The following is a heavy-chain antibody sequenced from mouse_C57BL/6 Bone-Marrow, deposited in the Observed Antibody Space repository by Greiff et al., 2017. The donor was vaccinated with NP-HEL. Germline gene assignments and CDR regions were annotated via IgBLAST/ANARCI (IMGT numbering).Heavy chain of an antibody. CDR3: ARHYYGSSYDFDD. J-gene: IGHJ2*01. CDR2: ISSGGSYT. CDR1: GFTFSSYG. Sequence: EVQVVESGGDLVKPGGSLKLSCAASGFTFSSYGMSWVRQTPDKRLEWVAPISSGGSYTYYPDSVKGRCTISRDNAKTTLYLQMSSLKAEDTAMYYCARHYYGSSYDFDDWGQGTTLTVSS. D-gene: IGHD1-1*01. V-gene: IGHV5-6*01.